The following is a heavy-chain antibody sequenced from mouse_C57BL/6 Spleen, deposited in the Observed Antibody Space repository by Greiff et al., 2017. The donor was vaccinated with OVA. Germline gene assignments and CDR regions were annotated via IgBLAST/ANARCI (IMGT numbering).Heavy chain of an antibody. V-gene: IGHV1-54*01. CDR3: ARSEYGYDGTWFAY. CDR1: GYAFTNYL. CDR2: INPGSGGT. Sequence: QVQLQQSGAELVRPGPSVKVSCKASGYAFTNYLLEWVKQRPGKGLEWIGVINPGSGGTNYNEKFKGKATLTADKSSSTAYMQRSSLTSEDSAVYVCARSEYGYDGTWFAYWGQGTLVTVSA. J-gene: IGHJ3*01. D-gene: IGHD2-2*01.